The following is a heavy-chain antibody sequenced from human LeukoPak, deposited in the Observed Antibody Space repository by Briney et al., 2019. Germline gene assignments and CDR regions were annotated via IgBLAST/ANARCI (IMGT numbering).Heavy chain of an antibody. CDR1: GGSFSGYY. CDR3: ARGNYDILTGYYVIFDY. J-gene: IGHJ4*02. D-gene: IGHD3-9*01. CDR2: INHSGST. V-gene: IGHV4-34*01. Sequence: PSETLSLTCAVYGGSFSGYYWSWIRQPPGKGLEWIGEINHSGSTNYNPSLKSRVTISVDTSKNQFSLKLSSVTAADTAVYYCARGNYDILTGYYVIFDYWGQGTLVTVSS.